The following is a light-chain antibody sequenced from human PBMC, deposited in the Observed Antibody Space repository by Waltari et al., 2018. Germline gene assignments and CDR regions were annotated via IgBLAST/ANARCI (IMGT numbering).Light chain of an antibody. CDR2: DAS. V-gene: IGKV3-20*01. J-gene: IGKJ1*01. CDR3: QHYVRLPVT. CDR1: QSFTRY. Sequence: EIVLTQSPGTLSLSPGETATLSCRASQSFTRYLAWYQHKPGQAPRLLIYDASTRAAGIADRCSGSGFGTDFTLTISRLEPEDSAVYYCQHYVRLPVTFGQGTKVEI.